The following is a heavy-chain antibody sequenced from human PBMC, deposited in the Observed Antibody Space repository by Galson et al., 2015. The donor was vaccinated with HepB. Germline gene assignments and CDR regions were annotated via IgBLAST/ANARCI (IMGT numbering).Heavy chain of an antibody. V-gene: IGHV3-49*04. Sequence: SLRLSCAASGFTFGDYAMSWVRQAPGKGLEWVGFIRSKAYGGTTEYAASVKGRFTISRDDSKSIAYLQMNSLKTEDTAVYYCTRVGLAAAGTCDYWGQGTLVTVPS. CDR2: IRSKAYGGTT. J-gene: IGHJ4*02. CDR3: TRVGLAAAGTCDY. D-gene: IGHD6-13*01. CDR1: GFTFGDYA.